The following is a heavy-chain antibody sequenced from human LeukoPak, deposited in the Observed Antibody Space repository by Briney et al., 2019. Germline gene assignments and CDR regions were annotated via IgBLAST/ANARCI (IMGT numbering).Heavy chain of an antibody. CDR3: ARETVGYYDISTGYTAAYFDY. CDR1: GGSISSYY. Sequence: PSETLSLTCTVSGGSISSYYWSWIRQPAGKGLEWIGRIYTSGSTNYNPSLKSRVTMSVDTSKNQFSLKLSSVTAADTAVYYCARETVGYYDISTGYTAAYFDYWGQGTLVTVSS. D-gene: IGHD3-9*01. V-gene: IGHV4-4*07. J-gene: IGHJ4*02. CDR2: IYTSGST.